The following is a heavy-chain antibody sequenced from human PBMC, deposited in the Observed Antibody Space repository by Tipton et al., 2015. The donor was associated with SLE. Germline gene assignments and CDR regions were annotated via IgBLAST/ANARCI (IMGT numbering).Heavy chain of an antibody. V-gene: IGHV2-5*01. CDR1: GFSLTTSGVG. Sequence: LVKPTQTLTLTCTFSGFSLTTSGVGVGWIRQPPGKALEWLALIYRNDDKHYNPSLKTRLTITEGTSKNHVVLTMSNMDPLDTATYYCAHSRGLIRDYWGQGDLVTVSS. D-gene: IGHD5-12*01. J-gene: IGHJ4*02. CDR2: IYRNDDK. CDR3: AHSRGLIRDY.